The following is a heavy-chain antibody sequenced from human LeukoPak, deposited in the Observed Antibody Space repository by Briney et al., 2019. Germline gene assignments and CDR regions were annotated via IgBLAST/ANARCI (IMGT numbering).Heavy chain of an antibody. Sequence: SETLSLTCAVYGGSFSGYYWSWIRQPPGKGLEWIGSIYYSGSTYYNPSLKSRVTVSVDTSKNQFSLKLSSVTAADTAVYYCARGLGTFDYWGQGTLVTVSS. CDR3: ARGLGTFDY. CDR2: IYYSGST. V-gene: IGHV4-34*01. J-gene: IGHJ4*02. D-gene: IGHD7-27*01. CDR1: GGSFSGYY.